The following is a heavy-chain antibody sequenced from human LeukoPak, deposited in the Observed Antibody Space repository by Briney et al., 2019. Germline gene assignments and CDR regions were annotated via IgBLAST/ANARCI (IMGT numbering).Heavy chain of an antibody. CDR2: INPNSGGT. CDR1: GYTFTGYY. Sequence: ASLKVSCKASGYTFTGYYMHWVRQAPGQGLEWVGWINPNSGGTNYAQKFQGRVTMTRDTSISTAYMELSRLRSDDTAVYYCARESIVVVVAATGIDYWGQGTLVTVSS. D-gene: IGHD2-15*01. CDR3: ARESIVVVVAATGIDY. J-gene: IGHJ4*02. V-gene: IGHV1-2*02.